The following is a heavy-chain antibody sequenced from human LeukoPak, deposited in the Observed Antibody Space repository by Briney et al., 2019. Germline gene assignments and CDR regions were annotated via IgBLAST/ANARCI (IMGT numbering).Heavy chain of an antibody. J-gene: IGHJ4*02. Sequence: EPSETLSLTCTVSGYSISSGYYWGWIRQTPGKGLEWIGYIYHGGRTDYNPSLKSRVTISVDTSKNQFSLKLSSVTAADTAVYYCARLRGEYQWHGKYYFDYWGQGTLVTVSS. CDR1: GYSISSGYY. CDR3: ARLRGEYQWHGKYYFDY. D-gene: IGHD6-19*01. V-gene: IGHV4-38-2*02. CDR2: IYHGGRT.